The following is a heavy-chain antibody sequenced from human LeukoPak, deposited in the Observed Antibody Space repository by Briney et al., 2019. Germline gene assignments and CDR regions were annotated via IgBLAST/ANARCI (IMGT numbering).Heavy chain of an antibody. CDR1: GFTFSDYY. CDR2: ISSSSSYT. CDR3: ARDRRDYYGSGSYYWDY. J-gene: IGHJ4*02. V-gene: IGHV3-11*06. D-gene: IGHD3-10*01. Sequence: GGSLRLSCVASGFTFSDYYMSWIRQAPGKGLEWVSYISSSSSYTNYADSVKGRFTISRDNAKNSLYLQMNSLRAEDTAVYYCARDRRDYYGSGSYYWDYWGQGTLVTVSS.